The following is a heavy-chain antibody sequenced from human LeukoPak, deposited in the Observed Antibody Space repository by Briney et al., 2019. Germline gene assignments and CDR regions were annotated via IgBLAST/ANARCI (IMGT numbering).Heavy chain of an antibody. CDR3: ARGTYYFHNSDSSGAFDI. CDR2: ISYDGSNK. V-gene: IGHV3-30-3*01. J-gene: IGHJ3*02. CDR1: GFTFSGYA. D-gene: IGHD3-22*01. Sequence: GRTLRLSCVASGFTFSGYAMHWVRHAPGKGLEWVAAISYDGSNKYYADSVNGRFTISRDNSKNTLYLQMNSLRADDTAVYYCARGTYYFHNSDSSGAFDIWGQGTMVTVSS.